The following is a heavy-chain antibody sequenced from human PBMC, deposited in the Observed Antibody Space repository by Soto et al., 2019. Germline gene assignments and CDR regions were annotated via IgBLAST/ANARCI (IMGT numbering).Heavy chain of an antibody. J-gene: IGHJ5*02. CDR2: MSYSRST. Sequence: SETLSLTCFVAGGSISSNNYCWGWIRQPPGKGLEWIGSMSYSRSTYYNPSLKSRVTISVDKSKNQFSLNLTSVTASDTAVYFCARVPTQGWFDPWGQGTLVTVSS. V-gene: IGHV4-39*07. CDR3: ARVPTQGWFDP. CDR1: GGSISSNNYC.